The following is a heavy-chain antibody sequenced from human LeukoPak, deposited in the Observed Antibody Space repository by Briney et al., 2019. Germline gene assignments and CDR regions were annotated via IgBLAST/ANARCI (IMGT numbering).Heavy chain of an antibody. D-gene: IGHD1-1*01. CDR2: INPNIGVT. CDR1: GYTFTGYY. V-gene: IGHV1-2*02. J-gene: IGHJ5*02. Sequence: ASVKVSCKASGYTFTGYYIHWVRGAPGQGLEWMGWINPNIGVTNYAQKFQGRVTMTRATSISTAYMELSRLRSDDTAVYYCARGRGNNWFDPWGQGTLVTVSS. CDR3: ARGRGNNWFDP.